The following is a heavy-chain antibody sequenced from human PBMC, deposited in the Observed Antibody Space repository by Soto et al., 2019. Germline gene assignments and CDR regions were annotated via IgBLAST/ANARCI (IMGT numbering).Heavy chain of an antibody. Sequence: QLQLQESGSGLVRPSQTLSLTCTVSGASIGSGSYSWNWIRQPPGKGLEWIGYLHHSGDTSFNPSIRRRVSISVHRSNNQDALKLISVTAADTAVYYCARFPLWFGELDYWGQGALVPVSS. CDR1: GASIGSGSYS. D-gene: IGHD3-10*01. CDR2: LHHSGDT. V-gene: IGHV4-30-2*01. J-gene: IGHJ4*02. CDR3: ARFPLWFGELDY.